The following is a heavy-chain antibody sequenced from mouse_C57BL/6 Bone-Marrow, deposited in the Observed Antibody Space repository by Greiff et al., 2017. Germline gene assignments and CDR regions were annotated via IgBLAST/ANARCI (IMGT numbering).Heavy chain of an antibody. Sequence: VQLQQPGAELVMPGASVKLSCTASGYTFTSYWMHWVKQRPGQGLEWIGEIDPSDSYTNYNQKFKGKSTLTVDKSSSTAYMQLSSLTSEDSAVYYGARAGNTLVAAYDFDYWGQGTTLTVSS. CDR3: ARAGNTLVAAYDFDY. CDR2: IDPSDSYT. J-gene: IGHJ2*01. D-gene: IGHD1-1*01. V-gene: IGHV1-69*01. CDR1: GYTFTSYW.